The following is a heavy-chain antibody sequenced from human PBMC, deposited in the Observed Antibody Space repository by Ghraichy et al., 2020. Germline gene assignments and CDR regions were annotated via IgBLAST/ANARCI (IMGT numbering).Heavy chain of an antibody. V-gene: IGHV3-9*01. CDR1: GFTFDNYG. CDR3: AKAEVAEVGVLHGCYFDY. Sequence: SLRLSCAASGFTFDNYGMHWVRQTPGKGLEWVSGISWNSGSIGYADSVKGRFTLSRDNAKNSLYLQMNSLRAEDTALYYCAKAEVAEVGVLHGCYFDYWGQGTLVTVSS. D-gene: IGHD1-26*01. J-gene: IGHJ4*02. CDR2: ISWNSGSI.